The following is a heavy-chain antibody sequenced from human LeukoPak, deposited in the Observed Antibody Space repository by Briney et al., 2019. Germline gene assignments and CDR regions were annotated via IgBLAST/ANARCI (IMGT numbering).Heavy chain of an antibody. CDR2: IKQDGSEK. Sequence: GGSLRLSCAASGFAFSNYWMSWVRQAPGKGLEWVANIKQDGSEKYYVDSVKGRFTISRDNAKNSLYLQMNSLRAEDTAVYYCARGSGWYMYWGQGTLVTVSS. V-gene: IGHV3-7*01. CDR1: GFAFSNYW. J-gene: IGHJ4*02. D-gene: IGHD6-19*01. CDR3: ARGSGWYMY.